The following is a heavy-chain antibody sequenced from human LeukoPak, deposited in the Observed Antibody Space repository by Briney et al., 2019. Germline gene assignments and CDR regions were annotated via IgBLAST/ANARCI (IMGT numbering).Heavy chain of an antibody. CDR2: ISGDGLGT. J-gene: IGHJ4*02. V-gene: IGHV3-23*01. Sequence: GGSLRLSCAASEFTFGDYDMSWVRQTLGKGLEWVSSISGDGLGTWYADCVRGRFTISRDKPRNTLYLQLNSLRVDDTAVYYCGKGPNFCSWRALDYWGQGSLVTVS. CDR3: GKGPNFCSWRALDY. CDR1: EFTFGDYD. D-gene: IGHD3-10*02.